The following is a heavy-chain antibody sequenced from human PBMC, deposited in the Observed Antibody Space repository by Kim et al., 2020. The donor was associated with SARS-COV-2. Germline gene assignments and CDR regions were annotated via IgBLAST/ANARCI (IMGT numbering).Heavy chain of an antibody. V-gene: IGHV3-21*04. J-gene: IGHJ4*02. D-gene: IGHD6-19*01. Sequence: YTDSVKGRCTISRDNARAALYRQMNSLRAEDTAVYYCARVLTSGWSYFDYWGQGTLVTVSS. CDR3: ARVLTSGWSYFDY.